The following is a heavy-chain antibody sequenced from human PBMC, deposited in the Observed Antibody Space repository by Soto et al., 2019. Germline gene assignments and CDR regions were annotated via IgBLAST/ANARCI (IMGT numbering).Heavy chain of an antibody. CDR1: GFTFSSYW. J-gene: IGHJ5*02. Sequence: EVQLVESGGGLVQPGGSLRLSCAASGFTFSSYWMSWDRQAPGKGLEWVANIKQDGSEKYYVDSVKGRFTISRDNAKNSLYLQMNSLRAEDTAVYYCARDGSGYDGGWFDPWGQGTLVTVSS. V-gene: IGHV3-7*01. D-gene: IGHD5-12*01. CDR2: IKQDGSEK. CDR3: ARDGSGYDGGWFDP.